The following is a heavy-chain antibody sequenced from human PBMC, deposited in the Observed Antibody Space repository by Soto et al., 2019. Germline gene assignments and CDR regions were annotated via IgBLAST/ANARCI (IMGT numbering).Heavy chain of an antibody. V-gene: IGHV3-53*01. CDR2: IYSGGST. CDR1: GFTFSSND. CDR3: ATRPLLPGAP. D-gene: IGHD3-22*01. Sequence: ESGGGLIQPGGSLRLSCAASGFTFSSNDMNWVREAAGKGLEWVSLIYSGGSTYYADSVKGRFTISRDNSKNTLYLQMSSLRAEDTAVYYCATRPLLPGAPWGQGTMVTVSS. J-gene: IGHJ3*01.